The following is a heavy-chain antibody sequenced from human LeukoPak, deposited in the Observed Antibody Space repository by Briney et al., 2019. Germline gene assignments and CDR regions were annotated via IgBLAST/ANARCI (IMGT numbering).Heavy chain of an antibody. D-gene: IGHD3-10*01. V-gene: IGHV3-30*02. CDR1: GFTFSGYG. Sequence: GGSLRLSCAASGFTFSGYGMHWVRQAPGKGLEWVAFIRYDGSNKYYADSVKGRFTISRDNSKNTLYLQMNSLRAEDTAVYYCAKDRVLWFGELSVFDYWGQGTLVTVSS. J-gene: IGHJ4*02. CDR3: AKDRVLWFGELSVFDY. CDR2: IRYDGSNK.